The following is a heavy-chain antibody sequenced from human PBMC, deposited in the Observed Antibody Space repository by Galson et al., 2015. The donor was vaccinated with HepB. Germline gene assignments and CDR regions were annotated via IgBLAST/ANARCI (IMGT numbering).Heavy chain of an antibody. D-gene: IGHD3-9*01. Sequence: SLRLSCAASGFTFSSYAMHWVRQAPGKGLEYVSAISSNGGSTYYADSVKGRFTISRDNSKNTLYLQMSSLRAEDTAVYYCVKVTSLRYFDWETQWGHDAFDIWGQGTMVTVSS. J-gene: IGHJ3*02. V-gene: IGHV3-64D*06. CDR2: ISSNGGST. CDR3: VKVTSLRYFDWETQWGHDAFDI. CDR1: GFTFSSYA.